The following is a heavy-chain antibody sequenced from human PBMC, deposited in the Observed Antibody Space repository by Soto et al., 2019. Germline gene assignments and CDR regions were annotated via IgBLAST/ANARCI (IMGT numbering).Heavy chain of an antibody. Sequence: QVQLVQSGAEVKKPGSSVKVSCKASGGTFSNYAISWMRQAPGQGLEWMGGSIPIIGTANYAQKFQGRVTITADKSTSTAYMEVNTLRSEDTAVYYCARGRVRRDGYNWNWYFDLWGRGTLVTVSS. V-gene: IGHV1-69*06. D-gene: IGHD5-12*01. J-gene: IGHJ2*01. CDR3: ARGRVRRDGYNWNWYFDL. CDR2: SIPIIGTA. CDR1: GGTFSNYA.